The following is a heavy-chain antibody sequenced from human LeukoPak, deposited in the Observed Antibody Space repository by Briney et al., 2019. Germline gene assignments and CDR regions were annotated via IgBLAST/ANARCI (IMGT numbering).Heavy chain of an antibody. D-gene: IGHD6-13*01. J-gene: IGHJ4*02. Sequence: GGSLRLSCAASGFTLSSYAMTWVRQAPGRGLEWVSSVDGGGGGTYYADSVKGRFTISRDNSKNTLYLQMNSLRAEDTAVYYCAKLARRAAADPTYYFDYWGQGTLVTVSS. CDR1: GFTLSSYA. V-gene: IGHV3-23*01. CDR2: VDGGGGGT. CDR3: AKLARRAAADPTYYFDY.